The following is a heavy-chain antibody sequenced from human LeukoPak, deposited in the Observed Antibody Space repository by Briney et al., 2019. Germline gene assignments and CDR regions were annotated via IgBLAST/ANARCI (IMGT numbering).Heavy chain of an antibody. J-gene: IGHJ4*02. D-gene: IGHD3-22*01. CDR1: GYTLTELS. CDR2: FDSEDGET. V-gene: IGHV1-24*01. Sequence: ASVKVSCKVSGYTLTELSMHWVRQAPGKGLEWMGGFDSEDGETIYAQKFQGRVTMTEDTSTDTAYMELSSLRSEDTAVYYCTAGFHYYYDKGEYWGQGTQVTVSS. CDR3: TAGFHYYYDKGEY.